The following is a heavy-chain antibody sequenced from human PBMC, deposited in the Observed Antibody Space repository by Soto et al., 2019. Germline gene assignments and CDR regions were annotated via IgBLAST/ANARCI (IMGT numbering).Heavy chain of an antibody. V-gene: IGHV3-23*01. CDR2: IDDSGVRT. J-gene: IGHJ6*02. CDR3: VKGQRYSWSTTGGMDV. Sequence: EVQLLESGGGLVQPGGSLRLSCAASGFTFSTLAMTWVRQAPGKGLELVAGIDDSGVRTYYADSVRGRLTISRDNSKNTLFLQMGSLRAEDTATYYCVKGQRYSWSTTGGMDVWGQGTTVIVS. D-gene: IGHD1-1*01. CDR1: GFTFSTLA.